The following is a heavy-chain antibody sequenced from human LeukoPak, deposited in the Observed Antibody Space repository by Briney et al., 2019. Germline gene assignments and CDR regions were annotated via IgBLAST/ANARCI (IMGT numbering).Heavy chain of an antibody. CDR2: VRHDGSNE. V-gene: IGHV3-30*02. J-gene: IGHJ4*02. CDR3: AKESDSGYHSEGPRN. CDR1: GFVLSDYG. D-gene: IGHD5-12*01. Sequence: GGSLRLSCAASGFVLSDYGMHWVRQAPGKGLEGVAFVRHDGSNEYYVDSVKGRFTISRDKSKNTLYLQMNSLRVEDTAVYSCAKESDSGYHSEGPRNWGQGTLVTVSS.